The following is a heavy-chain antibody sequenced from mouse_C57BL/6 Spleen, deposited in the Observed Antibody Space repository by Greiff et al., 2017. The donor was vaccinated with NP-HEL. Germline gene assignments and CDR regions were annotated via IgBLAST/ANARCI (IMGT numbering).Heavy chain of an antibody. V-gene: IGHV1-66*01. CDR2: IYPGSGNT. D-gene: IGHD2-4*01. J-gene: IGHJ3*01. Sequence: QVQLQQSGPELVKPGASVKISCKASGYSFTSYYIHWVKQRPGQGLEWIGWIYPGSGNTKYNEKFKGKATLTADTSSSTAYMQLSSLTSEDSAVYYCAKEKIYDYAAWFAYWGQGTLVTVSA. CDR3: AKEKIYDYAAWFAY. CDR1: GYSFTSYY.